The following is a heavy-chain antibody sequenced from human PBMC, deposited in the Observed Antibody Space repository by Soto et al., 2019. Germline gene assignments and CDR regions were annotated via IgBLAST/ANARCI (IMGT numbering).Heavy chain of an antibody. D-gene: IGHD2-2*01. J-gene: IGHJ3*01. Sequence: QVQLVQSGAEVKKPGSSVKVSCEVSRGMFSSYTISWVRQAPGQGLEWMGRIFPLLGVADFAQKFQGRLTITADTSTNTTYMELRSLRAEDTAVYYCAREGERVVVVPAAMSDDPFDVWGQGTMVTVSS. CDR3: AREGERVVVVPAAMSDDPFDV. V-gene: IGHV1-69*08. CDR2: IFPLLGVA. CDR1: RGMFSSYT.